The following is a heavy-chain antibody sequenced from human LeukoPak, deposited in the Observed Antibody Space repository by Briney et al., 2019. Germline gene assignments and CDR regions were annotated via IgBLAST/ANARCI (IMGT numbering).Heavy chain of an antibody. J-gene: IGHJ4*02. V-gene: IGHV1-46*01. D-gene: IGHD3-22*01. Sequence: ASVKVSCKASGYTFTSYYMHWVRQAPGQGLEWMGIINPSGGSTSYAQKFQGRVTMTRDTSTSTVYMELSSLRSEDTAVYYCARVGPAYDSSGYPDYWGQGTLVTVSS. CDR1: GYTFTSYY. CDR3: ARVGPAYDSSGYPDY. CDR2: INPSGGST.